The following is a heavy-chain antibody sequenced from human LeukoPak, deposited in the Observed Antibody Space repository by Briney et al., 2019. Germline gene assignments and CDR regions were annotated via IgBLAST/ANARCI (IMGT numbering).Heavy chain of an antibody. CDR3: ARDGKFIPYDMDV. CDR1: GFPFTSYG. Sequence: ASVQVSCQASGFPFTSYGISWVRPAPGQGLEWMGWISAHDGNTNYAQKLQGRVTMTTDTSTSTAYMELRSLRSDDTAVYYCARDGKFIPYDMDVWGQGTTVTVSS. J-gene: IGHJ6*02. CDR2: ISAHDGNT. D-gene: IGHD1-14*01. V-gene: IGHV1-18*01.